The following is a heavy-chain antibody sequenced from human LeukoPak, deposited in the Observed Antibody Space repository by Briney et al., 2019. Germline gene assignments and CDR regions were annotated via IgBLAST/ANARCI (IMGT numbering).Heavy chain of an antibody. CDR3: ARQVLRDSGVYYYYGMDV. Sequence: GESLRISCKGSGYSFTSYWISWVRQMPGKGLEWMGRIDPSDSYTNYSPSFQGHVTISADKSISTAYLQWSSLKASDTAMYYCARQVLRDSGVYYYYGMDVWGKGTTVTVSS. CDR2: IDPSDSYT. V-gene: IGHV5-10-1*01. CDR1: GYSFTSYW. D-gene: IGHD3-10*01. J-gene: IGHJ6*04.